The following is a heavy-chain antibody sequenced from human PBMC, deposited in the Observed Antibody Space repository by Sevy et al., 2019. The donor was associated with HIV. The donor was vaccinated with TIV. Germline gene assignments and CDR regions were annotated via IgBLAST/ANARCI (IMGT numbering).Heavy chain of an antibody. CDR1: GYSFTTYW. J-gene: IGHJ4*02. V-gene: IGHV5-51*01. CDR2: IYPDDSDT. D-gene: IGHD2-21*01. CDR3: ARLEQRHCNGAHCYPFDY. Sequence: GESLKISFEGSGYSFTTYWIGWVRQMPGKGLEWMGVIYPDDSDTRYNPSFPGQVTISADKSINTAYLEWSSLKASDTAIYYCARLEQRHCNGAHCYPFDYWGQGTLVTVSS.